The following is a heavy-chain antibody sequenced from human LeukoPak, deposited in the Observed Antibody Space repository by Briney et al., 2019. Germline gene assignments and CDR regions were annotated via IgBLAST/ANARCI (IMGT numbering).Heavy chain of an antibody. CDR2: IYYSGST. CDR1: GVSISSYY. D-gene: IGHD6-19*01. V-gene: IGHV4-59*01. J-gene: IGHJ4*02. CDR3: ARAPLSSGWYGVVGPFDY. Sequence: SETLSLTCTVSGVSISSYYWSWIRQPPGKGLEWIGYIYYSGSTNYNPSLKSRVTISVDTSKNQFSLKLSSVTAADTAVYYCARAPLSSGWYGVVGPFDYWGQGTLVTVSS.